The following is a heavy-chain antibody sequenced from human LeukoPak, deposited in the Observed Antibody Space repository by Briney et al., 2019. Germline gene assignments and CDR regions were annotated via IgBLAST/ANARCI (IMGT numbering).Heavy chain of an antibody. V-gene: IGHV3-53*01. CDR2: IYSGGST. CDR3: VCSYFDY. Sequence: GGSLRLSCAASGFTVSSNYMSWVRQAPGKGLEWVSVIYSGGSTYYAGSVKGRFTISRDNSKNTLYLQMNSLRAEDTAVYYCVCSYFDYWGQGTLVTVSS. CDR1: GFTVSSNY. D-gene: IGHD2-15*01. J-gene: IGHJ4*02.